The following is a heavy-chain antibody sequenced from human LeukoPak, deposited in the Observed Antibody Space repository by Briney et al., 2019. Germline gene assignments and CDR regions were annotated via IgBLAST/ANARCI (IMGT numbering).Heavy chain of an antibody. CDR3: ARIEGSYYYDY. CDR1: GFTFSSYS. D-gene: IGHD6-13*01. Sequence: GGSLRLSCAASGFTFSSYSMNWVRQAPGKGLEWVSSISSSSSYIYYADSVKGRFTISRDNAKNSLYLQMNSLRAEDTAVYYCARIEGSYYYDYWGQGTLVTASS. V-gene: IGHV3-21*01. CDR2: ISSSSSYI. J-gene: IGHJ4*02.